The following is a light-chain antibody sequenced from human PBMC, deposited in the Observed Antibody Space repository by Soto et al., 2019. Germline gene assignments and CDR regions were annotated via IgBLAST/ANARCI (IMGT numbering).Light chain of an antibody. CDR1: SSDVGGYNY. CDR2: DVS. Sequence: QSVLTQPRSVSGSPGQSVTISCTGTSSDVGGYNYVSWYQQHPGKAPKLMIYDVSERPSGVPDRSSGSKSGNTASLTISGLQAEDEADYYCCSFAGSYTWVFGGGTKVTVL. J-gene: IGLJ3*02. V-gene: IGLV2-11*01. CDR3: CSFAGSYTWV.